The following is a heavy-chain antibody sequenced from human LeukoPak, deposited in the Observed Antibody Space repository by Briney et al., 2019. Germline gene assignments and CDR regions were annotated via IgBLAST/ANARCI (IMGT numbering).Heavy chain of an antibody. D-gene: IGHD3-9*01. CDR3: ARTILTGSSYYYYGMDV. CDR2: IYYSGST. J-gene: IGHJ6*02. CDR1: GGSISSYY. V-gene: IGHV4-59*08. Sequence: PSETLSLTCTVSGGSISSYYWSWIRQPPGKGLEWIGYIYYSGSTNYNPSHKSRVTISVDTSKNQFSLKLSSVTAADTAVYYCARTILTGSSYYYYGMDVWGQGTTVTVSS.